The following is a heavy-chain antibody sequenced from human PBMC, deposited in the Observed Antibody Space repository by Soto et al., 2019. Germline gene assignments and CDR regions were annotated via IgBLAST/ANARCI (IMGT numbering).Heavy chain of an antibody. CDR2: IKNDGSEK. J-gene: IGHJ4*02. Sequence: PGGSLRLSCAASGINTSSYWMGWVRQAPGRGLEWVASIKNDGSEKYYMDSLKGRFTISRDNALNSLYLQMNSLRAEDTAVYFCVTGYHSDYWGQGTLVTVSS. CDR1: GINTSSYW. CDR3: VTGYHSDY. V-gene: IGHV3-7*03. D-gene: IGHD5-18*01.